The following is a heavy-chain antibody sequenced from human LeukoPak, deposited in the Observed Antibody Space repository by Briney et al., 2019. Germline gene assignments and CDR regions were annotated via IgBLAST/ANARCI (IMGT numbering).Heavy chain of an antibody. V-gene: IGHV4-34*01. J-gene: IGHJ6*03. D-gene: IGHD1-26*01. Sequence: SETLSLTCALYGGSFSGYYWSWIRQPPGKGLEWHGEINHSGSTNYNPSLKRRVTISVDTAKKQFSLKLSSVTAADTAVYYCARAAKWELYYYYYYMDVWGKGTTVTASS. CDR2: INHSGST. CDR3: ARAAKWELYYYYYYMDV. CDR1: GGSFSGYY.